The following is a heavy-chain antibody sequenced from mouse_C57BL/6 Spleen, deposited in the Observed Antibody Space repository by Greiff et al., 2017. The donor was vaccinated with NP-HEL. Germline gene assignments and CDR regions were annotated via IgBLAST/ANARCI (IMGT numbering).Heavy chain of an antibody. CDR2: INPNNGGT. J-gene: IGHJ3*01. Sequence: VQLQQSGPELVKPGASVKISCKASGYTFTDYYMNWVKQSHGKSLEWIGDINPNNGGTSYNQKFKGKATLTVDKSSSTAYMELRSLTSEDSAVYYCARYVYYDYEAWFAYWGQGTLVTVSA. D-gene: IGHD2-4*01. V-gene: IGHV1-26*01. CDR1: GYTFTDYY. CDR3: ARYVYYDYEAWFAY.